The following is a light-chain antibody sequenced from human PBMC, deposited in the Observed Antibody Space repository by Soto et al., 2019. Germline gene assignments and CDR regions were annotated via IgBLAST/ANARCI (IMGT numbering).Light chain of an antibody. CDR2: WAS. Sequence: DIVMTQSPDSLAVSLGERATINCKSSQSVLYSSNNKNYLAWYQHKPGQPPKLLIYWASTRESGVPDRFSGSGSWTDFTLTISSLQAEDVAVYYCQQYYTTPQTFGQGTKLEIK. J-gene: IGKJ2*01. CDR3: QQYYTTPQT. V-gene: IGKV4-1*01. CDR1: QSVLYSSNNKNY.